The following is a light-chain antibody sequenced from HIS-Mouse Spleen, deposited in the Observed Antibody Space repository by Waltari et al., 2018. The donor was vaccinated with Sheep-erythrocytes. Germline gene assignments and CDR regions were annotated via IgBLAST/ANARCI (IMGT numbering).Light chain of an antibody. CDR2: DFS. CDR1: SSAVGGYNY. CDR3: CSYAGSYNHV. J-gene: IGLJ1*01. V-gene: IGLV2-11*01. Sequence: QSALTQPRSVSGSPGQSVTISCTGTSSAVGGYNYVSWYQQHPGKAPKHLIYDFSKRRHRLPYRFSGSKSGNTASLTISGLQAEDEADYYCCSYAGSYNHVFATGTKVTVL.